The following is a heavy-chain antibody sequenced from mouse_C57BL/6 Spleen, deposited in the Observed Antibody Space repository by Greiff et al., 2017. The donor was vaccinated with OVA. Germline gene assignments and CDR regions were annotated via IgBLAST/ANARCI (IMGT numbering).Heavy chain of an antibody. J-gene: IGHJ4*01. V-gene: IGHV1-15*01. CDR3: TRRGPYAMDY. CDR2: IDPETGGT. CDR1: GYTFTDYE. Sequence: VQRVESGAELVRPGASVTLSCKASGYTFTDYEMHWVKQTPVHGLEWIGAIDPETGGTAYNQKFKGKAILTADKSSSTAYMELRSLTSEDSAVYYCTRRGPYAMDYWGQGTSVTVSS.